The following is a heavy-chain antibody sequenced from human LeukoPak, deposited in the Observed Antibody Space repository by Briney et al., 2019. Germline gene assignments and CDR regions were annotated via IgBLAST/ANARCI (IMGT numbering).Heavy chain of an antibody. Sequence: GGSLRLSCAASGFTFSTYGLHWVRQAPGKGLEWVAFIRYDGSNKYYADSVKGRFTISRDNSKNTLYLQMNSLRAEDTAVYYCARSARLMKGVVEVTALDDWGQGTLVTVSS. CDR3: ARSARLMKGVVEVTALDD. V-gene: IGHV3-30*02. D-gene: IGHD3-3*01. CDR1: GFTFSTYG. CDR2: IRYDGSNK. J-gene: IGHJ4*02.